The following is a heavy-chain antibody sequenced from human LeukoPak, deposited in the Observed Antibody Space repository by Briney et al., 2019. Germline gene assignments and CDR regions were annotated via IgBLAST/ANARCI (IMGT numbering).Heavy chain of an antibody. J-gene: IGHJ4*02. D-gene: IGHD3-3*01. CDR1: GYTFTGYY. CDR3: ARGLDKYDYWSGYFLAY. CDR2: ISPNSGGT. Sequence: GASVKVSCKASGYTFTGYYMYWVRQAPGQGLEWMGWISPNSGGTNYAQTFQGRVTMTRDTSISTAYMELSRLRSDDTAVYYCARGLDKYDYWSGYFLAYWGQGTLVTVSS. V-gene: IGHV1-2*02.